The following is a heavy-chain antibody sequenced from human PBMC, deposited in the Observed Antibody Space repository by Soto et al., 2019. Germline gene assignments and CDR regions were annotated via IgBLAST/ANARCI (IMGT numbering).Heavy chain of an antibody. CDR1: GYSFTSYW. J-gene: IGHJ6*02. CDR2: IYPGDSDT. D-gene: IGHD6-25*01. Sequence: PGESLKISCKGSGYSFTSYWIGWVRQMPGKGLEWMGIIYPGDSDTRYSPSFQGQVTISADKSISTAYLQWSSLKASDTAMYYCASLVTRLQSYYGMDVWGQGTTVTVSS. V-gene: IGHV5-51*01. CDR3: ASLVTRLQSYYGMDV.